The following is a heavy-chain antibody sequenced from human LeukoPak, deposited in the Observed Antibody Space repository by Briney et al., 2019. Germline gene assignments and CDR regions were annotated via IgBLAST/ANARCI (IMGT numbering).Heavy chain of an antibody. CDR2: MNPNSGKT. Sequence: XKASGXTFTSYDINXVGQATGQGLEWMGWMNPNSGKTGYAQKFQGRVTITRNTYISTAYMELSSLRSEDTAVYYCARGLGVRYDFWSGYLDAFDIWGQGTMVTVSS. CDR1: GXTFTSYD. V-gene: IGHV1-8*03. CDR3: ARGLGVRYDFWSGYLDAFDI. J-gene: IGHJ3*02. D-gene: IGHD3-3*01.